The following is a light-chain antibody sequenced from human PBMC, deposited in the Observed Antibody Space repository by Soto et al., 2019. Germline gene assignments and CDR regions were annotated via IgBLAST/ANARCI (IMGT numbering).Light chain of an antibody. CDR3: SSYTGGNPSYV. CDR2: EVT. Sequence: QSALTQPPSASGAPGQSVTIPCTGTSSGVGGYDYVSWYQQHPGKAPKLMIYEVTIRPSGVSDRFSGSKSGNTASLTVSGLQAEDEADYYCSSYTGGNPSYVFGTGTKVTVL. CDR1: SSGVGGYDY. J-gene: IGLJ1*01. V-gene: IGLV2-8*01.